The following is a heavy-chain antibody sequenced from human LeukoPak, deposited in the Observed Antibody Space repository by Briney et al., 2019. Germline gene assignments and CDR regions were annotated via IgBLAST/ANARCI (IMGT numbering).Heavy chain of an antibody. CDR2: IPYSGST. J-gene: IGHJ4*02. CDR1: GVSISSNNYY. Sequence: PSETLSLTCTVSGVSISSNNYYWAWIRQPPGKGLEWIGSIPYSGSTYYNPSLKSRVTMSVDTSKNQFSLKLSSVTAADTAVYYCARCKDYYVSGSYYKTFDYWGQGTLVTVSS. D-gene: IGHD3-10*01. CDR3: ARCKDYYVSGSYYKTFDY. V-gene: IGHV4-39*07.